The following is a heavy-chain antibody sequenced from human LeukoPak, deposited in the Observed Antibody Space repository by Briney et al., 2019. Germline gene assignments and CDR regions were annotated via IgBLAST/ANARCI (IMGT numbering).Heavy chain of an antibody. D-gene: IGHD3-10*01. Sequence: GRSLRLSCAASGSTFSSYAMHWVRQAPGKGLEWVAVISYDGSNKYYADSVKGRFTISRDNSKNTLYLQMNSLRAEDTAVYYCARGKYGHSGAFDVWGQGTMVTVSS. CDR2: ISYDGSNK. V-gene: IGHV3-30-3*01. CDR1: GSTFSSYA. J-gene: IGHJ3*01. CDR3: ARGKYGHSGAFDV.